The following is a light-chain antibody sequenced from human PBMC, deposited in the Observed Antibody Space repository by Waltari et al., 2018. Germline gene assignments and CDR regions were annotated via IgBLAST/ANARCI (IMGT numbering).Light chain of an antibody. CDR1: QGVGND. Sequence: EIVLTQSPATLSMSPGERATLSCRASQGVGNDLAWFQQKPGQAPRLLIYDASNRATGIPARFSGSGSGTDFTLTISSLEPEDFAVYYCQQRSNWPLSTFGQGTKLEIK. V-gene: IGKV3-11*01. CDR3: QQRSNWPLST. CDR2: DAS. J-gene: IGKJ2*01.